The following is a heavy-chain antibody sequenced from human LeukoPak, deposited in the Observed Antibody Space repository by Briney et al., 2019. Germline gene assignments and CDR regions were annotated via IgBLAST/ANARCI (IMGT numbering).Heavy chain of an antibody. J-gene: IGHJ4*02. V-gene: IGHV3-74*01. D-gene: IGHD6-13*01. CDR1: GFTFSSYA. CDR2: INSDGSNT. CDR3: TRTMYSSSFDW. Sequence: PGGSVRLSCAASGFTFSSYAMSWVRQAPGKGLVWVSRINSDGSNTIYADSVKGRFTISRDNVKHTVSRQMNSLRAEDTAMYYCTRTMYSSSFDWWGQGTLVTVSP.